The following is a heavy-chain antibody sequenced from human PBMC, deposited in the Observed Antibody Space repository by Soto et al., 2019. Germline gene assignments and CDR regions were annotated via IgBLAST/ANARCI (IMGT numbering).Heavy chain of an antibody. CDR1: GGSISVYY. Sequence: KASETLSLTCTISGGSISVYYWSWIRQSPRQGLEWIGYVYDNGRPYYSPSLKIRVTISADTSKNQISLKLTSATAADTAVYYCARGVGSSPPRYWGRGTLVTVSS. CDR2: VYDNGRP. D-gene: IGHD3-9*01. J-gene: IGHJ4*02. CDR3: ARGVGSSPPRY. V-gene: IGHV4-59*01.